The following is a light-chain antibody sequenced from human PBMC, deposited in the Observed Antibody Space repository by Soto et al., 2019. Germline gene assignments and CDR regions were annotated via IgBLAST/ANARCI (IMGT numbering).Light chain of an antibody. V-gene: IGKV3-20*01. CDR3: QQYATSPRL. Sequence: EIVLTQSPGTLSLSPGERATLSCRASQTISNNYLAWYQQKPGQAPRLLIYGAFNRVTGIPDGFSGSGSGTDFTLTINRLEPEDFAVYYCQQYATSPRLFGGGTKVEIK. CDR2: GAF. J-gene: IGKJ4*01. CDR1: QTISNNY.